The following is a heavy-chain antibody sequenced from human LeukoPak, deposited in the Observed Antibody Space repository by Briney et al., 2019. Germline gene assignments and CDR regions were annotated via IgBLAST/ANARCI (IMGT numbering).Heavy chain of an antibody. D-gene: IGHD6-6*01. CDR3: TRGSEYTSSTNYYFDY. V-gene: IGHV3-7*01. J-gene: IGHJ4*02. CDR2: IKQDGSEK. CDR1: GFTFSSYW. Sequence: GGSLRLSCAASGFTFSSYWMSWVRQAPGKGLEWVANIKQDGSEKHYVDSVKGRFTISRDNAKKTLFLHMNSLTVEDTAVYYCTRGSEYTSSTNYYFDYWGQGTLVTVSS.